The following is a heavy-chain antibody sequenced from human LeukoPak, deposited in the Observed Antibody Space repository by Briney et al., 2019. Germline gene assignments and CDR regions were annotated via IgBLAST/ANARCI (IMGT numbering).Heavy chain of an antibody. CDR2: IYYSGST. V-gene: IGHV4-39*01. D-gene: IGHD5-18*01. CDR1: GGSISSSSYY. J-gene: IGHJ4*02. Sequence: SETLSLTCTVSGGSISSSSYYWGWIRQPPGKGLEWIGSIYYSGSTYYNPSLKSRVTISVDTSKNQFSLKLSSVTAAGTAVYYCARHRIDGESYGPIPTTLEYYFDYWGQGTLVTVSS. CDR3: ARHRIDGESYGPIPTTLEYYFDY.